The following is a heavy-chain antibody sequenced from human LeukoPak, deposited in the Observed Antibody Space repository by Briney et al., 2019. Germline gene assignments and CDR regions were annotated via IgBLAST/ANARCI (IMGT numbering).Heavy chain of an antibody. D-gene: IGHD3-22*01. V-gene: IGHV4-39*01. CDR3: ARLAVSSSGYRISHFDY. CDR2: IYYSGST. CDR1: GGSISSSSYY. Sequence: PSETLSLTCTVSGGSISSSSYYCGWIRRPPGKGLEWIGSIYYSGSTYYNPSLKSRVTISVDTSKNQFSLKLSSVTAADTAAYYCARLAVSSSGYRISHFDYWGQATLLTVSS. J-gene: IGHJ4*02.